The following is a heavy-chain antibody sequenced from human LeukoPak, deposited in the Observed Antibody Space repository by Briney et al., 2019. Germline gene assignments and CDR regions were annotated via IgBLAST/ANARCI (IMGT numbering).Heavy chain of an antibody. V-gene: IGHV4-61*08. CDR3: VGVSGSYSSGDY. J-gene: IGHJ4*02. D-gene: IGHD3-10*01. Sequence: SETLSLTCTVSGGSISSGDYYWSWIRQPPGKGLEWIGYIYYTGSSNYNPSLKSRVTISLDMSKNQFSLKLSSVTAADTAVYYCVGVSGSYSSGDYWGQGTPVTVSS. CDR1: GGSISSGDYY. CDR2: IYYTGSS.